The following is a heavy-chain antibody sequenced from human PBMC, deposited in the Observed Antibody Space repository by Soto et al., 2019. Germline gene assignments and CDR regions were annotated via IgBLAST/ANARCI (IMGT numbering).Heavy chain of an antibody. D-gene: IGHD1-26*01. J-gene: IGHJ4*02. V-gene: IGHV4-38-2*02. CDR3: ARDWYRDGYQGGYFAY. CDR2: MYQSGTT. Sequence: PSETLSLTCTVSGFSISSGYYWGWVRQPPGKGLEWIGSMYQSGTTYYNPSLKSRVTISINMSKNQFSLKLTSVTAADTAVYYCARDWYRDGYQGGYFAYWGQRTLVIVSS. CDR1: GFSISSGYY.